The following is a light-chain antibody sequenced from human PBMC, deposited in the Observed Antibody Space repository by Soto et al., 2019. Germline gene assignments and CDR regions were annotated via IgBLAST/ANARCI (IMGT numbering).Light chain of an antibody. J-gene: IGLJ2*01. CDR3: ATWDADLRAQV. CDR1: TSNIGIDY. CDR2: DSN. V-gene: IGLV1-51*01. Sequence: QSVLTQPPSVSAAPGQKVTISCSGGTSNIGIDYVSWYQQLPGTAPKLLIYDSNRRPSGIPDRFSGSKSGTSATLAITGLQTGDEADYFCATWDADLRAQVFGGGTKVTVL.